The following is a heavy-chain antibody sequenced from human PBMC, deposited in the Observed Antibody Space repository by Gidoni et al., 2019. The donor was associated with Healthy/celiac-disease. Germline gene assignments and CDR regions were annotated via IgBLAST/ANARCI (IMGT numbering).Heavy chain of an antibody. V-gene: IGHV5-51*01. CDR3: ASGIEMATINAFDI. Sequence: EVPLVQSGAEVKKTGESLKLSCTGSGYSFTSYWIGWVRQMPGKGLEWMGIIYTGDSDTRYSPSFQGQVTISADKSISTAYLQWSSLKASDTAMYYCASGIEMATINAFDIWGQGTMVTVSS. D-gene: IGHD5-12*01. J-gene: IGHJ3*02. CDR2: IYTGDSDT. CDR1: GYSFTSYW.